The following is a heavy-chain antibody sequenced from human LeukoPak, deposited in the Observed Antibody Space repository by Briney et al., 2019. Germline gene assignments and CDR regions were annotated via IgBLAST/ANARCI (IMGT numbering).Heavy chain of an antibody. D-gene: IGHD3-22*01. V-gene: IGHV3-23*01. J-gene: IGHJ4*02. CDR2: ISGSGGNT. Sequence: GGFLRLSCAASRFTVGDAWVSWVRQAPGKGLEWVSGISGSGGNTYYADSVKGRFTISRDNSKNTLYLQMNSLRAEDTAVYFCAKRGVVIRVILVGFHKEAYYFDSWGQGALVTVSS. CDR1: RFTVGDAW. CDR3: AKRGVVIRVILVGFHKEAYYFDS.